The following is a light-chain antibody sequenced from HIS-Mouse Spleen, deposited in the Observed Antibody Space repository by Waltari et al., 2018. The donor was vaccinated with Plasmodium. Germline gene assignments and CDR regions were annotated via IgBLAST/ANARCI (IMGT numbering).Light chain of an antibody. CDR1: QSVSSY. V-gene: IGKV3-11*01. J-gene: IGKJ4*01. Sequence: EIVLTQSPATLSLSPGERATLSCRASQSVSSYLAWYQQKPGPAPRLLIYDASNRATCIPARFSVSGSGTDFTLTISSLEPEDFAVYYCQQRSNWPRVLTFGGGTKVEIK. CDR3: QQRSNWPRVLT. CDR2: DAS.